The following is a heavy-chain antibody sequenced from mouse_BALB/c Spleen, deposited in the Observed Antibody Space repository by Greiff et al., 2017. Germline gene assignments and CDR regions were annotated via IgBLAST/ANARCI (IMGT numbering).Heavy chain of an antibody. CDR3: ARDRYDGGWGFAY. D-gene: IGHD2-14*01. Sequence: QVQLKQSGPGLVAPSQSLSITCTVSGFSLTSYGVHWVRQPPGKGLEWLGVIWAGGSTNYNSALMSRLSISKDNSKSQVFLKMNSLQTDDTAMYYCARDRYDGGWGFAYWGQGTLVTVSA. V-gene: IGHV2-9*02. J-gene: IGHJ3*01. CDR1: GFSLTSYG. CDR2: IWAGGST.